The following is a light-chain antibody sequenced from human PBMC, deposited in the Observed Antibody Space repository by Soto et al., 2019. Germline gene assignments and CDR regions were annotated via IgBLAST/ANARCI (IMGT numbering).Light chain of an antibody. Sequence: IQMTQSPSSLSATVGDRVTITCRASRDVSSYLVWYQQKPGKAPELLIYAASTLQSGVPLRFSGSGSGTEFTLTISSLQPEDFANYYCQQLSYYPRTFGQGTKLEI. CDR1: RDVSSY. J-gene: IGKJ2*01. CDR3: QQLSYYPRT. CDR2: AAS. V-gene: IGKV1-9*01.